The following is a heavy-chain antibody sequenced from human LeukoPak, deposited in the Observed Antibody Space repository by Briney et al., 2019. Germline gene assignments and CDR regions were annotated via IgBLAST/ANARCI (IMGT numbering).Heavy chain of an antibody. CDR3: ARPCSGGSCYPWSAFDI. CDR1: GFTFSIYW. CDR2: INSDGSST. Sequence: QPGGSLRLSCAASGFTFSIYWMHLVRQAPGKGLVWVSRINSDGSSTSYADSVKGRFTISRGNAKNTLYLQMNSLRAEDTAVYYCARPCSGGSCYPWSAFDIWGQGTMVTVSS. J-gene: IGHJ3*02. V-gene: IGHV3-74*01. D-gene: IGHD2-15*01.